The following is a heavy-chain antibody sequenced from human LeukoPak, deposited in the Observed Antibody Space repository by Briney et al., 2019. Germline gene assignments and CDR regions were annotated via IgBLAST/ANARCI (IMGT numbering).Heavy chain of an antibody. V-gene: IGHV1-46*01. D-gene: IGHD1-1*01. CDR1: GYTFTSYF. CDR3: ARVSHNGSDY. J-gene: IGHJ4*02. Sequence: GASVKVSCKASGYTFTSYFMHWVRQAPGQGLEWMGIINPTGGSTTYTQKFQGRVTMTRDTSTSTVYMELSSLRSEDTAVFYCARVSHNGSDYWGQGTLVTVS. CDR2: INPTGGST.